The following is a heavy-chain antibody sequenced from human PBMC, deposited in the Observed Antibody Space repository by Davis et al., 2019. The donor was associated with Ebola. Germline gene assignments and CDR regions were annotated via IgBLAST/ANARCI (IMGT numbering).Heavy chain of an antibody. CDR3: ARRGYFDWLSFDY. CDR1: GGSISSSNW. D-gene: IGHD3-9*01. Sequence: PSETLSLTCAVSGGSISSSNWWSWVRQPPGKGLEWIGEIYHSGSTNYNPSLKSRVTISVDKSKNQFSLKLSSVTAADTAVYYCARRGYFDWLSFDYWGQGTLVTVSS. CDR2: IYHSGST. J-gene: IGHJ4*02. V-gene: IGHV4-4*02.